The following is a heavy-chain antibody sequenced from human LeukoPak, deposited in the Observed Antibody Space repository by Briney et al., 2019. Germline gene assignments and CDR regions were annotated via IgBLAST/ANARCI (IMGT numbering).Heavy chain of an antibody. CDR2: INHSGST. CDR3: ARGIAAAGPPRSSNWFDP. CDR1: GGSFSGYY. D-gene: IGHD6-13*01. J-gene: IGHJ5*02. Sequence: SETLSLTCAVYGGSFSGYYWSWIRQPPGKGLEWIGEINHSGSTNYNPSLKSRVTISVDTSKNQFSLKLNSVTAADTAVYYCARGIAAAGPPRSSNWFDPWGQGTLVTVSS. V-gene: IGHV4-34*01.